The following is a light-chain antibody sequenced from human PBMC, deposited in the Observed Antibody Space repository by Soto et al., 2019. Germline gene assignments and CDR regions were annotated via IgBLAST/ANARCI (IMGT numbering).Light chain of an antibody. V-gene: IGKV1-5*03. J-gene: IGKJ2*01. CDR2: EAS. CDR1: QSISSW. Sequence: DLQMTQSPSTLSAYEGDRVTITCRASQSISSWLAWYQQKPGKAPNLLIYEASSLESGVPSRFSGSGSGTEFTLTISSLQPDDFTTYYCQQYISSPYTFGQGTKLEIK. CDR3: QQYISSPYT.